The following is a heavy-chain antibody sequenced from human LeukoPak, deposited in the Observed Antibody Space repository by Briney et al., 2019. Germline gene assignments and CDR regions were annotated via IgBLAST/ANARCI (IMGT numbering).Heavy chain of an antibody. CDR1: GFTFSNYW. V-gene: IGHV5-51*01. D-gene: IGHD1-26*01. CDR2: IYAGDSDT. J-gene: IGHJ5*02. CDR3: ARHSPLYSGSYRWFDP. Sequence: GESLKISCKGSGFTFSNYWIGWVRQMPGKGLEWMGLIYAGDSDTRYSPSFQGQVTISVDKSISTAYLQWSSLKAADTAMYYCARHSPLYSGSYRWFDPWGQGTQVTVSX.